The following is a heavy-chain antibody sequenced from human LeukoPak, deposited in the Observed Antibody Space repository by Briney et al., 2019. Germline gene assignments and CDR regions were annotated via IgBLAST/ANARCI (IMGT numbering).Heavy chain of an antibody. D-gene: IGHD6-6*01. CDR2: ISSSSSSYI. CDR3: ARDLVLAARSFDY. CDR1: GFTFSSYS. V-gene: IGHV3-21*01. J-gene: IGHJ4*02. Sequence: GGSLRLSCAASGFTFSSYSMNWVRQAPGKGLEWVSSISSSSSSYIYYADSVKGRFTISRDNAKNSLYLQMNSLRAEDTAVYYCARDLVLAARSFDYWGQGTLVTVSS.